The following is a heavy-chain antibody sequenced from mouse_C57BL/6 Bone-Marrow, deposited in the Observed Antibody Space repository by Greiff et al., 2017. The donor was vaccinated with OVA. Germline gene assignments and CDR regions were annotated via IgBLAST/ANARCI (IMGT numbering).Heavy chain of an antibody. V-gene: IGHV1-69*01. Sequence: QVQLQQPGAELVMPGASVKLSCKASGYTFTSYWMHWVKQRPGQGLEWIGEIDPSDSYTNYNQKFKGKSTLTVDKSSSTAYMQLSSLTSEDSAVYYCARSRDYEDYWGQGTTLTVSS. CDR2: IDPSDSYT. CDR3: ARSRDYEDY. J-gene: IGHJ2*01. D-gene: IGHD2-4*01. CDR1: GYTFTSYW.